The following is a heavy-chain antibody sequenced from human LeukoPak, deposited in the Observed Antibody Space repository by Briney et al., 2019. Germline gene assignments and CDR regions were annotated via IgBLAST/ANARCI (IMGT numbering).Heavy chain of an antibody. CDR3: AKDRLWFGESSWFDP. J-gene: IGHJ5*02. CDR2: ISSSSSTI. D-gene: IGHD3-10*01. CDR1: GFTFSSYS. Sequence: GGSLRLSCAASGFTFSSYSMNWVRQAPGKGLEWVSYISSSSSTIYYADSVKGRFTISRDNSKNTLYLQMNSLRAEDTAVYYCAKDRLWFGESSWFDPWGQGTLVTVSS. V-gene: IGHV3-48*01.